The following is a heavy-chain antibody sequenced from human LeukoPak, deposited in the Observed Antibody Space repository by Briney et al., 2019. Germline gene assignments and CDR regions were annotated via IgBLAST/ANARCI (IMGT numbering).Heavy chain of an antibody. Sequence: GGSLRLSCAASGITFSTYWMSWARQAPGKGLEWVANIKQDGSEKYYVDSVKGRFTISRDNAKNSLYLQMNSLRAEDTAVYYCARYDGLHLTMDVWGKGTTVTVSS. D-gene: IGHD4-11*01. CDR3: ARYDGLHLTMDV. CDR2: IKQDGSEK. CDR1: GITFSTYW. J-gene: IGHJ6*03. V-gene: IGHV3-7*01.